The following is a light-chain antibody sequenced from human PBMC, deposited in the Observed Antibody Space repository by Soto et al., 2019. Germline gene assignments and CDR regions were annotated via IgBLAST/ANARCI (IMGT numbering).Light chain of an antibody. CDR3: SSYTSSSTL. V-gene: IGLV2-14*01. CDR2: AVT. CDR1: SSDVGGYNY. Sequence: QSALTQPPSASGSPGQSVTISCTGTSSDVGGYNYVSWYQQHPGKAPKLMIYAVTDRPSGVSSRFSGSKSGNTASLTISGLQAEDEADYYCSSYTSSSTLFGTGTKVTVL. J-gene: IGLJ1*01.